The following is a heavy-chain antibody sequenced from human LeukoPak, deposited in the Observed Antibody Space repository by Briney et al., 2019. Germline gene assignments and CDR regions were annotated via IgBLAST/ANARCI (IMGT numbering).Heavy chain of an antibody. CDR1: GYTSTSYD. CDR3: ARDNSVRDEAWWFNP. Sequence: ASVKVSCKASGYTSTSYDINWVRQATGQGLEWMGWMNPNSGNTGYAQKFKGSVTLTRDMSTSTDYLELSSLRSEDTAVYYCARDNSVRDEAWWFNPWGQGTLVTVSS. CDR2: MNPNSGNT. V-gene: IGHV1-8*01. D-gene: IGHD5-24*01. J-gene: IGHJ5*02.